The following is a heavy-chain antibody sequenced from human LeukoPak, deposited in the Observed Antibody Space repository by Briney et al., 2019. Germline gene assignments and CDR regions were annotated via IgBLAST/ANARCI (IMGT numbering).Heavy chain of an antibody. V-gene: IGHV3-21*01. CDR2: ISSSSIYI. CDR3: ARGRQNSGSYSDAFDI. Sequence: SGGSLRLSCAASGFTFSSYSMHWVRQAPGKGLEWVSSISSSSIYIYYADSLKGRFTISRDNAKNSLSLQMNSLRAEDTAVYYCARGRQNSGSYSDAFDIWGQGTVVTVSS. CDR1: GFTFSSYS. D-gene: IGHD1-26*01. J-gene: IGHJ3*02.